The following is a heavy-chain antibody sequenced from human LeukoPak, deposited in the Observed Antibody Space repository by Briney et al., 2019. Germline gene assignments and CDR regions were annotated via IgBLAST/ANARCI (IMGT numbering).Heavy chain of an antibody. J-gene: IGHJ4*02. Sequence: SESLSLTCPVSGASISSKCWRWVRPPHGRGLGWIGYIYYSGSTNFNPSLKSRVTISVDTSKNQFSLKLSSVTAADTAVYYCARRYDYWGQGTLVTVSS. V-gene: IGHV4-59*01. CDR1: GASISSKC. CDR3: ARRYDY. CDR2: IYYSGST.